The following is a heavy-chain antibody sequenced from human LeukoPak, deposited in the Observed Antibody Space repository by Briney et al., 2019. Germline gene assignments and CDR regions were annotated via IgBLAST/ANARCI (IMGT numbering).Heavy chain of an antibody. CDR1: GFTISTYR. J-gene: IGHJ4*02. CDR3: AKSVYHSGNY. V-gene: IGHV3-23*01. D-gene: IGHD3-10*01. CDR2: ISGGTT. Sequence: GGSLRLSCAASGFTISTYRMSWVRQAPGKGLEWVSSISGGTTYYADSVKGRFTISRDNSKNTVSLQMNSLRAEDTAVYYCAKSVYHSGNYWGQGTLVSASS.